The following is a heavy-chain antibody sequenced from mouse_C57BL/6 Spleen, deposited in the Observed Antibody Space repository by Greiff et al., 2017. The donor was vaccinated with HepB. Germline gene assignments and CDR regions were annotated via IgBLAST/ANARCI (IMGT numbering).Heavy chain of an antibody. D-gene: IGHD4-1*01. CDR2: INYDGSST. V-gene: IGHV5-16*01. Sequence: EVKLVESEGGLVQPGSSMKLSCTASGFTFSDYYMAWVRQVPEKGLEWVANINYDGSSTYYLDSLKSRFIISRDNAKNILYLQMSSLKSEDTATYYCAREGEGMGDYFDYWGQGTTLTVSS. J-gene: IGHJ2*01. CDR3: AREGEGMGDYFDY. CDR1: GFTFSDYY.